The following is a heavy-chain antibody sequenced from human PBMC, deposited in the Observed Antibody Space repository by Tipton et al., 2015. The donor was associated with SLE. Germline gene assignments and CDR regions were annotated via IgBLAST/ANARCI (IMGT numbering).Heavy chain of an antibody. V-gene: IGHV4-31*03. J-gene: IGHJ4*02. Sequence: TLSLTCTVSGGSISSGGYYWSWIRQHPGKGLEWIGYIYYSGSTYYNPSLKSRVTISSDTSKNQVSLKLTSVSAADTAVYYCAGYYDFSSAYLTFWGQGTLVTVSS. CDR2: IYYSGST. CDR3: AGYYDFSSAYLTF. D-gene: IGHD3-3*01. CDR1: GGSISSGGYY.